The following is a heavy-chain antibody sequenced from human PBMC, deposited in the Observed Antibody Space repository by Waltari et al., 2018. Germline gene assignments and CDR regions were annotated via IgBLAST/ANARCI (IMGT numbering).Heavy chain of an antibody. CDR2: INPNTGGT. CDR3: ARDPYYSSGYYHLHY. D-gene: IGHD3-22*01. J-gene: IGHJ4*02. CDR1: GYTFTGYY. Sequence: QVQLVQSGAEVKKPGASVKVSCKASGYTFTGYYMPWVRQAPGQGLEWMGWINPNTGGTNYAQKFKGRVTVTRDTSINTADMERSSLRSDDTAVYFCARDPYYSSGYYHLHYWGQGTLVTVSS. V-gene: IGHV1-2*02.